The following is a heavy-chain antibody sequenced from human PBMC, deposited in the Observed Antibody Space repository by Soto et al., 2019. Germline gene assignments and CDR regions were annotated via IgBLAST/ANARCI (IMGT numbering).Heavy chain of an antibody. D-gene: IGHD3-10*01. CDR2: IIPIFGAA. CDR3: ARWGSGPITMVRGVPYYYGMDV. CDR1: GGTFSSYA. J-gene: IGHJ6*02. V-gene: IGHV1-69*06. Sequence: SVKVSCKASGGTFSSYAISWVRQAPGQGLEWMGGIIPIFGAANYAQKFQGRVTITADKSTSTAYMELSSLRSEDTAVYYCARWGSGPITMVRGVPYYYGMDVWGQGPTVTVSS.